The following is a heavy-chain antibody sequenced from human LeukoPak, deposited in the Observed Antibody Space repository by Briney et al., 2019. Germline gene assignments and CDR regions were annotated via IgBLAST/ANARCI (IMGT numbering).Heavy chain of an antibody. Sequence: PSETLSLTCTVSGGSISSYNWTWIRQPPGKGLEWIGYIYYSGSTNYNPSLKSRVTISVDTSKNQFSLKLSSVTAADTAVYYCARHVEQRLTPFDYWGQGILVTVSS. CDR2: IYYSGST. J-gene: IGHJ4*02. CDR3: ARHVEQRLTPFDY. D-gene: IGHD6-19*01. V-gene: IGHV4-59*08. CDR1: GGSISSYN.